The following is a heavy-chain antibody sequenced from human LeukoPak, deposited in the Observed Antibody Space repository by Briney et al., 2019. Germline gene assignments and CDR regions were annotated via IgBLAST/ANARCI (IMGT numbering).Heavy chain of an antibody. V-gene: IGHV1-69*04. Sequence: GASVKVSCKASGGTFSSYAISWVRQAPGQGLEWMGRIIPILGIANYAQKFQGRVTITADKSTSTAYMELSSLRSEDTAVYYCAREEMVVHYFDYWGQGTLVTVSS. D-gene: IGHD2-8*01. CDR1: GGTFSSYA. J-gene: IGHJ4*02. CDR3: AREEMVVHYFDY. CDR2: IIPILGIA.